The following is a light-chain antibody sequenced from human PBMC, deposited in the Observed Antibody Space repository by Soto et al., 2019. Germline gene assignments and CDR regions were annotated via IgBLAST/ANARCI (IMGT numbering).Light chain of an antibody. V-gene: IGLV2-8*01. J-gene: IGLJ3*02. Sequence: QSVLTQPPSASGSPGQSVTISCTGTSSDVGGYNYVSWYQQYPGRAPKLMIYEVTKRPSGVPDRFSGSKSGNTASLTVSGLQAEDEADYYCSSYAASINVYFVFGGGTKVTVL. CDR1: SSDVGGYNY. CDR2: EVT. CDR3: SSYAASINVYFV.